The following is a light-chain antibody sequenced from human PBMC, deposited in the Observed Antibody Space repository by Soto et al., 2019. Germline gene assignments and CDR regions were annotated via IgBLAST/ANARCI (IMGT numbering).Light chain of an antibody. CDR3: QQLNSYPWT. CDR1: QGISSY. J-gene: IGKJ1*01. V-gene: IGKV1-9*01. CDR2: AAS. Sequence: DIQLTQSPSFLSASVGDRVTITCRASQGISSYLAWYQQKPGKAPKVLIDAASTLQSGVPSRFSGSGSGTEFTLTISSLQPEDFATYYCQQLNSYPWTFGQGTKVEIK.